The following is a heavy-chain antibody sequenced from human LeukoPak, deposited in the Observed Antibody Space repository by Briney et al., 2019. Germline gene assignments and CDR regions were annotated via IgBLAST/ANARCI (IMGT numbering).Heavy chain of an antibody. CDR2: ISAYNGNT. J-gene: IGHJ3*02. CDR3: ARDGPVLRFLEWLDHDAFDI. CDR1: GYTFTSYG. Sequence: ASVKVSCKASGYTFTSYGISWVRQAPGQGLEWMGWISAYNGNTNYAQKLQGRVTMTTDTSTSTAYMELRSMRSDDTAVYYCARDGPVLRFLEWLDHDAFDIWGQGTMVTVSS. D-gene: IGHD3-3*01. V-gene: IGHV1-18*01.